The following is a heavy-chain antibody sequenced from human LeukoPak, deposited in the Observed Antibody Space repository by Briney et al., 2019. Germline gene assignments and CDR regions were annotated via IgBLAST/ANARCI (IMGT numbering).Heavy chain of an antibody. J-gene: IGHJ6*02. CDR1: GGTFSSYA. D-gene: IGHD2-15*01. V-gene: IGHV1-18*01. CDR2: ISAYNGNT. CDR3: ARGGECSGGSCYFVGLNV. Sequence: ASVKVSCTASGGTFSSYAISWVRQAPGQGLEWMGWISAYNGNTNYAQKLQGRVTMTTDTSTSTAYMELRSLRSDDTAVYYCARGGECSGGSCYFVGLNVWGQGTTVTVSS.